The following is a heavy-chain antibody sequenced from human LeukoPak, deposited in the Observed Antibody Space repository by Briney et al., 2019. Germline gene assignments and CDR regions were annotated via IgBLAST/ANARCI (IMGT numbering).Heavy chain of an antibody. D-gene: IGHD4-17*01. Sequence: SETLSLTCTVSGGSISSYYWNWIRQPPGKGLEWIGYIFYSGNTKYNPSLRSRVTISVDTSKNQFSLKLSSVTAADTAVYYCARVPTVTFFDYWGQGTLVTVSS. J-gene: IGHJ4*02. CDR1: GGSISSYY. CDR2: IFYSGNT. V-gene: IGHV4-59*08. CDR3: ARVPTVTFFDY.